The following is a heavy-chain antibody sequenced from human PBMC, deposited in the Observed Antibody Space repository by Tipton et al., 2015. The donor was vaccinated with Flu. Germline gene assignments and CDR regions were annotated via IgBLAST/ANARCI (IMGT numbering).Heavy chain of an antibody. CDR2: IYYSGST. Sequence: TLSLTCTVSGGSISSSSYYWGWIRQPPGKGLEWIGSIYYSGSTYYNPSLKSRVTISVDTSKNQFSLKLSSVTAADTAVYYCARHRPTYSSGWYGIDPWGQGTLVTVSS. J-gene: IGHJ5*02. D-gene: IGHD6-19*01. V-gene: IGHV4-39*01. CDR3: ARHRPTYSSGWYGIDP. CDR1: GGSISSSSYY.